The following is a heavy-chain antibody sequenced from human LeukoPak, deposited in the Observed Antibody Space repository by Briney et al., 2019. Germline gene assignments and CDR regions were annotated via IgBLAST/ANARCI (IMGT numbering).Heavy chain of an antibody. CDR1: GFTFRTYA. CDR3: AGTPRSVIITSPLDY. CDR2: ISGTGGSA. Sequence: PGGSLRLSCAASGFTFRTYAMTWVRQAPGKGLEWVSAISGTGGSAFHADSVKGRFTISRDNSKNMVYLQMSSLRVEDTAIYYCAGTPRSVIITSPLDYWGQGTRVAVSS. J-gene: IGHJ4*02. D-gene: IGHD3-9*01. V-gene: IGHV3-23*01.